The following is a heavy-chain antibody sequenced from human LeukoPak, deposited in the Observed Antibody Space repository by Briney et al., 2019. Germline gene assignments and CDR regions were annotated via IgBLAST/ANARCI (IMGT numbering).Heavy chain of an antibody. J-gene: IGHJ5*02. D-gene: IGHD3-10*01. V-gene: IGHV1-46*01. CDR2: INPSGGST. CDR1: GYTFTSYY. CDR3: AREYGSGSQTAENWFDP. Sequence: ASVKVSCKASGYTFTSYYMHWVRQAPGQGLEWMGIINPSGGSTSYAQKFQGRVTMTRDTSTSTAYMELSSLRSEDTAVYYCAREYGSGSQTAENWFDPWGQGTLVTVSS.